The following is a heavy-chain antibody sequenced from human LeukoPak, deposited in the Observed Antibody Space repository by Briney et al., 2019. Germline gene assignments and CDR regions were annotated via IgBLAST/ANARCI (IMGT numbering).Heavy chain of an antibody. Sequence: ASVKVSCKASGYTFTSYYMYWVRQAPGQGLEWMGWINPNSGGTHFAQKFQGRVTMTRDTSISTAYMELSSLTSDDTAVYYCARDLSGLPGFYYYYMDVWGKGTTVTVSS. CDR2: INPNSGGT. CDR3: ARDLSGLPGFYYYYMDV. V-gene: IGHV1-2*02. CDR1: GYTFTSYY. J-gene: IGHJ6*03. D-gene: IGHD3-16*01.